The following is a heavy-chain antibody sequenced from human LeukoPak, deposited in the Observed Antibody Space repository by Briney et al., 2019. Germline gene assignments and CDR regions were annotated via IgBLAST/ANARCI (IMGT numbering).Heavy chain of an antibody. CDR3: AREYSGSYPDTDAFDI. V-gene: IGHV1-69*05. D-gene: IGHD1-26*01. CDR1: GGTFSSYA. J-gene: IGHJ3*02. Sequence: SVKVSCKASGGTFSSYAISWVRQAPGQGLEWMGGIIPIFGTANYAQKFQGRVTITTDESTSTAYMELSSLRSEDTAVYYCAREYSGSYPDTDAFDIWGQGTMVTVSS. CDR2: IIPIFGTA.